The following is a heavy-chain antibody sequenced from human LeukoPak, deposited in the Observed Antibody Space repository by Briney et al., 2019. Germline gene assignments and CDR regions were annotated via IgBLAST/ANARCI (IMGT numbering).Heavy chain of an antibody. Sequence: GGSLRLSCAASGFTFSSYMMTWVRQAPGKGLEWVDNIKPDGGEKFYVDSVRGRFTISRDNAKNSLYLQMNSLRAEDTAVYYWASASLWSGILEYWGQGTLVIVSS. V-gene: IGHV3-7*01. CDR1: GFTFSSYM. CDR3: ASASLWSGILEY. D-gene: IGHD3-3*01. CDR2: IKPDGGEK. J-gene: IGHJ4*02.